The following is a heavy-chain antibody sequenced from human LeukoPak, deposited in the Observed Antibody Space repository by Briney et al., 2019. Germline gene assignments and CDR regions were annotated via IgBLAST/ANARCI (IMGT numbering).Heavy chain of an antibody. CDR1: GGSFSGYY. D-gene: IGHD3-10*02. Sequence: PSETLSLTCAVYGGSFSGYYWSWIRQPPGKGLEWIGEINHSGSTNYNPSLKSRVTISVDTSKNQFSLKLSSVTAADTAVYYCARAPRKKLFVRGVKFGDYYYYMDVWGKGTTVPVSS. J-gene: IGHJ6*03. CDR2: INHSGST. V-gene: IGHV4-34*01. CDR3: ARAPRKKLFVRGVKFGDYYYYMDV.